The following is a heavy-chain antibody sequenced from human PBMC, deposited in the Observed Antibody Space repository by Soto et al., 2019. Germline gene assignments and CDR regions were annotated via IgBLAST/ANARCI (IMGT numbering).Heavy chain of an antibody. Sequence: EVQLVESGGGLVQPGGSLRLSCAASGFTFSSYWMSWVRQAPGKGLEWVANIKQDGSEKYYVDSVKGRFTISRDNAKNSLYLQMNSLRAEDTAVYYCARDRAVRGANIQSGYWGQGTLVTVSS. J-gene: IGHJ4*02. CDR2: IKQDGSEK. CDR1: GFTFSSYW. V-gene: IGHV3-7*03. CDR3: ARDRAVRGANIQSGY. D-gene: IGHD3-10*01.